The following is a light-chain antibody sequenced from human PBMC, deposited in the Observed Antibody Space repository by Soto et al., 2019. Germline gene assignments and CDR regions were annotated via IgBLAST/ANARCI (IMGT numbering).Light chain of an antibody. CDR3: QQYGSSPRM. CDR1: QSVSSN. CDR2: GAS. V-gene: IGKV3-20*01. J-gene: IGKJ1*01. Sequence: EIVMTQSPATLSVSPGERATLSCRASQSVSSNLAWYQQKPGQAPRLLMYGASSRATGIPERFSGSGSGTDFTLTISRLEPEDFAVYYCQQYGSSPRMFGQGTKVDIK.